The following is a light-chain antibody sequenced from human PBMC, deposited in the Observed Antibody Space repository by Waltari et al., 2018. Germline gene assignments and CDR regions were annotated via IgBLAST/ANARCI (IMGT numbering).Light chain of an antibody. CDR2: AAS. CDR3: QQANSLPFT. V-gene: IGKV1-12*02. CDR1: QGINKW. J-gene: IGKJ4*01. Sequence: DIQMTQSPSSVSASIGDRVNITCRASQGINKWLVWYQQKPGKAPNFLIYAASILQSGVPSRFSGSGFGTDFTLTISSLQPEDFATYFCQQANSLPFTFGGGTKVEIK.